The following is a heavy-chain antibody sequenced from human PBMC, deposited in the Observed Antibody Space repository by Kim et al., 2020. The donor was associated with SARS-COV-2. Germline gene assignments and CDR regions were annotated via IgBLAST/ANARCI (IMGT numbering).Heavy chain of an antibody. CDR2: IGTAGDT. CDR3: ARAEWNSSSGWYYVY. J-gene: IGHJ4*02. V-gene: IGHV3-13*04. D-gene: IGHD6-19*01. Sequence: GGSLRLSCAASGFTFSSYDMHWVRQATGKGLEWVSAIGTAGDTYYPGSVKGRFTISRENAKNSLYLQMNSLRAGDTAVYYCARAEWNSSSGWYYVYWGQGTLVTVSS. CDR1: GFTFSSYD.